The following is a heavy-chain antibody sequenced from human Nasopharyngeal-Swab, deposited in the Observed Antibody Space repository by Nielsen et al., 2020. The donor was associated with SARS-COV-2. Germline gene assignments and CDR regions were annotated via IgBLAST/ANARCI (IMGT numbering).Heavy chain of an antibody. J-gene: IGHJ4*02. Sequence: GESLKISCAASGFTFSNAWMSWVRQAPGKGLEWVGRIKSKTDGGTTDYAAPVKGRFTISRDDSKNTLYLQMNRLKTEDTAVYYCTTEDYDFWSGYYLFDYWGQGTLVTVSS. CDR1: GFTFSNAW. V-gene: IGHV3-15*01. CDR2: IKSKTDGGTT. D-gene: IGHD3-3*01. CDR3: TTEDYDFWSGYYLFDY.